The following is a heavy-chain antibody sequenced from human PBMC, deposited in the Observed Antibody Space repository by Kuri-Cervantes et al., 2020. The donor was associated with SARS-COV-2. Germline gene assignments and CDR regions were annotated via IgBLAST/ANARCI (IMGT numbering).Heavy chain of an antibody. J-gene: IGHJ4*02. D-gene: IGHD3-16*01. CDR2: IYHSGST. Sequence: SETLSLTCTVSRGSISSGYYWGWIRQPPGKGLEWIGSIYHSGSTYYNPSLKSRVTISVDTSKNQFSLKLSSVTAADTAVYYCAGFLKGIVGGKKYYFDYWGQGTLVTVSS. CDR1: RGSISSGYY. V-gene: IGHV4-38-2*02. CDR3: AGFLKGIVGGKKYYFDY.